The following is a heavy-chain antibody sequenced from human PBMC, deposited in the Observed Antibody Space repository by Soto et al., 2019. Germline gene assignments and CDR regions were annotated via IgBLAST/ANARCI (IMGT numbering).Heavy chain of an antibody. CDR3: AKDIVKYCSSTSSCWFDP. V-gene: IGHV3-23*01. CDR1: GFTFSRYA. D-gene: IGHD2-2*01. Sequence: EVQLLESGGGLVQPGGSLRLSCAASGFTFSRYAMSWVRQAPGKGLEWVSAISGSGGSTYYADSVKGRFTISRDNSKNTLYLQMNSLRAKDTAVYYCAKDIVKYCSSTSSCWFDPWGQGTLVTVSS. J-gene: IGHJ5*02. CDR2: ISGSGGST.